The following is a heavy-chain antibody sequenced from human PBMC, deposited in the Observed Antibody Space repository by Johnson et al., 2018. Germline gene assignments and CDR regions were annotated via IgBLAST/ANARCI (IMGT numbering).Heavy chain of an antibody. CDR3: ARDLENWGRLGMDV. Sequence: VQLQESGGGLVQPGGSLKLSCAASGFTFSGSAMHWVRQASGKGLEWVGRIRSKANNYATAYAASVKGRFTVSRDDSKTPAYLQMNSLRAEETAVYYCARDLENWGRLGMDVWGQGTTGTVSS. J-gene: IGHJ6*02. D-gene: IGHD7-27*01. V-gene: IGHV3-73*01. CDR2: IRSKANNYAT. CDR1: GFTFSGSA.